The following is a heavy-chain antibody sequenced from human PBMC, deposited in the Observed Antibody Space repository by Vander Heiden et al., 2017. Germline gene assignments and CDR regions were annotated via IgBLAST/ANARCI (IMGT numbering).Heavy chain of an antibody. J-gene: IGHJ3*02. CDR1: GFTFSSYG. CDR3: ARDIYYYDSSGYTPEGAFDI. CDR2: ISYDGSNK. V-gene: IGHV3-30*03. D-gene: IGHD3-22*01. Sequence: QVQLVESGGGVVQPGRSLRLSCAASGFTFSSYGMHWVRQAPGKGLEWVAVISYDGSNKYYADSVKGRFTSARDNSKNTLYLQMNRMRAEETAVYYCARDIYYYDSSGYTPEGAFDIWGQGTMVTVYS.